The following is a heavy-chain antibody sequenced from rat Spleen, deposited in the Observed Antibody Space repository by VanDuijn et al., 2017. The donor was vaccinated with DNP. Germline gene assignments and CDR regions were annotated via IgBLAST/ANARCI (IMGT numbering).Heavy chain of an antibody. Sequence: EVQLVETGGGLVQPGRSLKLSCVASGFTFSSCWMYWIRQAPKKGLEWVATISSTGDRSYYRDSVRGRFTVSRDNAKDTLFLQMDSLRSEDTATYYCTTESTYYGYFDYWGQGVMVPVSS. V-gene: IGHV5-58*01. CDR2: ISSTGDRS. D-gene: IGHD1-9*01. CDR3: TTESTYYGYFDY. J-gene: IGHJ2*01. CDR1: GFTFSSCW.